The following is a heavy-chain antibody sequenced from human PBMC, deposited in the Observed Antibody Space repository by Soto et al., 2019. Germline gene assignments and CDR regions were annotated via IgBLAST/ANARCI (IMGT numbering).Heavy chain of an antibody. J-gene: IGHJ6*02. Sequence: PSETLSLTCTVSGGSVSSGSYYWTWIRQPPGKGLEWIGYISYSGSTYYNPALKSRVTISEDTSKNQFSLKLSFVIAADTAVYYCARDLVAEAGGDYYYYGLDVWGQGTTVTVSS. V-gene: IGHV4-61*01. CDR3: ARDLVAEAGGDYYYYGLDV. D-gene: IGHD6-19*01. CDR2: ISYSGST. CDR1: GGSVSSGSYY.